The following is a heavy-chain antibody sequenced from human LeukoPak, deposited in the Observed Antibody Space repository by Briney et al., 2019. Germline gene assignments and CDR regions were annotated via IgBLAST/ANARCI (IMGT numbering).Heavy chain of an antibody. V-gene: IGHV3-15*01. J-gene: IGHJ4*02. CDR1: GFTFNNAW. CDR3: PTIRGYTSSWPFDY. Sequence: GGPLRLSCAASGFTFNNAWMSWVRQAPGKGLEWVGRIKAKAHGGTIEYAAPVKGRFTISRDDSKNTLYLQMNSLKSEDTAVYYCPTIRGYTSSWPFDYWGQGALVTVSS. D-gene: IGHD6-13*01. CDR2: IKAKAHGGTI.